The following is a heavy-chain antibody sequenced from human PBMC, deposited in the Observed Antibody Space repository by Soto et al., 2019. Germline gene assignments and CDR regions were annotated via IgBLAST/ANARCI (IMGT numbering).Heavy chain of an antibody. J-gene: IGHJ6*02. CDR1: GGSISSSGYY. CDR2: IYYSGST. Sequence: SETLSLTWTVSGGSISSSGYYWGWIRQPPGKGLEWIGSIYYSGSTYYNPSLKSRVTISVDTSKNQFSLKLSSVTAADTAVYYCARHRRSYYGSGSYYDYYYYGMDVWGQGTTVTVSS. CDR3: ARHRRSYYGSGSYYDYYYYGMDV. D-gene: IGHD3-10*01. V-gene: IGHV4-39*01.